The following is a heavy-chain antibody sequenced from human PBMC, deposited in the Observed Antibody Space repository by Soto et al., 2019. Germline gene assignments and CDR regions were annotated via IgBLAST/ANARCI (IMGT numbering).Heavy chain of an antibody. D-gene: IGHD6-13*01. V-gene: IGHV4-39*01. CDR1: GGSISSSSYY. Sequence: SETLSLTCTVSGGSISSSSYYWGWIRQPPGKGLEWIGSIYYSGSTYYNPSLKSRVTISVDTSKNQFSLKLSSVTAADTAVYYCARHAPMSTAAGTEYFDYWGQGTLVTVSS. J-gene: IGHJ4*02. CDR2: IYYSGST. CDR3: ARHAPMSTAAGTEYFDY.